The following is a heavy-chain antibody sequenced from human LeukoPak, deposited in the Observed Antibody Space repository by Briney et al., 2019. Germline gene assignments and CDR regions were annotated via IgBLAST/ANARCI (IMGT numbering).Heavy chain of an antibody. Sequence: PGGSLRLSCAASGFTFSSYAMSWVRQAPGKGLEWVANIKQDGSEKYYVDSVKGRFTISRDNAKNSLYLQMNSLRAEDTAVYYCARDLGPCSRTSCYSLAFDIWGQGTMVTVSS. V-gene: IGHV3-7*01. D-gene: IGHD2-2*01. CDR2: IKQDGSEK. CDR3: ARDLGPCSRTSCYSLAFDI. CDR1: GFTFSSYA. J-gene: IGHJ3*02.